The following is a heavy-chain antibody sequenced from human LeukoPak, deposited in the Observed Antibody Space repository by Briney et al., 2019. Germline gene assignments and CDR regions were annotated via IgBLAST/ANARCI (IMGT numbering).Heavy chain of an antibody. V-gene: IGHV4-59*01. J-gene: IGHJ4*02. Sequence: SETLSLTCTVSGGSISSYYGSGIRQPPGKGLEGIGYIYYSGSTNYNPYLKSRVTISVDTSKNQFSLKLSSVTAADTAVYYCARYYYGSGLNYFDYWGQGTLVTVSS. D-gene: IGHD3-10*01. CDR1: GGSISSYY. CDR2: IYYSGST. CDR3: ARYYYGSGLNYFDY.